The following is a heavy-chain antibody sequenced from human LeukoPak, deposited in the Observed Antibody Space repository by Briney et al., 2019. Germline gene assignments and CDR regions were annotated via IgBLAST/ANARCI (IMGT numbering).Heavy chain of an antibody. CDR3: ARGDGQNFWSGYGKQYYFVY. J-gene: IGHJ4*02. CDR1: GYTFTIYD. CDR2: MNPNSGNT. Sequence: ASVKVSCRASGYTFTIYDINWVRQSTGQGLEWMGWMNPNSGNTGYAQKFQGRVTMTRNTSISTAYMELSSLRSEDTAVYYCARGDGQNFWSGYGKQYYFVYWGQGTLVSVSS. D-gene: IGHD3-3*01. V-gene: IGHV1-8*01.